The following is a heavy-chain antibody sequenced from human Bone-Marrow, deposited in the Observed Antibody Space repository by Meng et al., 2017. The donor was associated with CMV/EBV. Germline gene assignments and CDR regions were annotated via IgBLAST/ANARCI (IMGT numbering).Heavy chain of an antibody. CDR2: INWNGGST. V-gene: IGHV3-20*04. CDR3: ATRTLGTVFDY. CDR1: GFTFDDYG. D-gene: IGHD1-14*01. Sequence: GESLKISCAASGFTFDDYGMSWVRQAPGKGLEWVSGINWNGGSTGYADSVKGRFTISRDNAKNSLYLQMNSLRAEDTALYYCATRTLGTVFDYWGQGTLVTVSS. J-gene: IGHJ4*02.